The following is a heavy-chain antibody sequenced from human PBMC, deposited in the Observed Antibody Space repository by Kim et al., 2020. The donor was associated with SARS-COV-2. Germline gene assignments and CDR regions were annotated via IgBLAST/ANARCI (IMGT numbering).Heavy chain of an antibody. Sequence: PSLKRRVTISVDTSKNQFSLKLRSVTAADTAVYYCARVLEGYTSGWYADYWGQGTLVTVSS. V-gene: IGHV4-61*02. CDR3: ARVLEGYTSGWYADY. D-gene: IGHD6-19*01. J-gene: IGHJ4*02.